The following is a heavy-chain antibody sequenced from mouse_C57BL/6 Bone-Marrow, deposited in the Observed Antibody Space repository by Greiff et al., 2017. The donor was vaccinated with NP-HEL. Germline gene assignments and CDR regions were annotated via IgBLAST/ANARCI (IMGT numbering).Heavy chain of an antibody. D-gene: IGHD1-1*01. J-gene: IGHJ3*01. CDR3: TLYYAWFAY. CDR1: GFTFSNYW. V-gene: IGHV6-3*01. CDR2: IRLKSDNYAT. Sequence: DVQLVESGGGLVQPGGSMKLSCVASGFTFSNYWMNWVRQSPEKGLEWVAQIRLKSDNYATHYAESVKGRFTISRDDSKSSVYLQMNNLRAEDTGIYYCTLYYAWFAYGGQGTLVTVSA.